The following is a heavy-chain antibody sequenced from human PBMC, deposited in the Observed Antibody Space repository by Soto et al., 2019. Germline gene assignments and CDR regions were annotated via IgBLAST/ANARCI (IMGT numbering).Heavy chain of an antibody. D-gene: IGHD1-26*01. CDR3: ARVLVSWFDP. Sequence: PSETLSRTCTVSGGSISSGGYYWSWIRQHPGKGLEWIGYIYYSGSTYYNPSLKSRVTISVDTSKNQFSLKLSSVTAADTAVYYCARVLVSWFDPWGQGTLVTVYS. CDR2: IYYSGST. CDR1: GGSISSGGYY. V-gene: IGHV4-31*03. J-gene: IGHJ5*02.